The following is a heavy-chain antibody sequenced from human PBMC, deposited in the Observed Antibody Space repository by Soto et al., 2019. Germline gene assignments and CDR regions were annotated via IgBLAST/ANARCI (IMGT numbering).Heavy chain of an antibody. V-gene: IGHV3-30*03. CDR2: ISYDGSKK. CDR1: GFTFSSYG. D-gene: IGHD3-22*01. CDR3: ARNGGDSSGCPDY. J-gene: IGHJ4*02. Sequence: QVQLVESGGGVVQSGRSLRLSCAASGFTFSSYGMHWVRQAPGKGLEWVAVISYDGSKKYYVDSVKGRFTISRDNSKNTLYLQMNSLRAEDTAVYYCARNGGDSSGCPDYWGQGTLVTVSS.